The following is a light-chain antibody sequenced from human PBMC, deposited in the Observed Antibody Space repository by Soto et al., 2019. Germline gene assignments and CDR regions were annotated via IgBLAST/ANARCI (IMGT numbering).Light chain of an antibody. CDR2: ANT. Sequence: QSVLTQPPSVTGAPGQRVPISCTGNNSNIGAGSGVNWYQQFPDKAPKLLIYANTHRPSGVPDRFSGSTSATSASLAITGLQTQDEADYYCQSFDSSLTGLIFGGGTKLTVL. CDR3: QSFDSSLTGLI. V-gene: IGLV1-40*01. CDR1: NSNIGAGSG. J-gene: IGLJ2*01.